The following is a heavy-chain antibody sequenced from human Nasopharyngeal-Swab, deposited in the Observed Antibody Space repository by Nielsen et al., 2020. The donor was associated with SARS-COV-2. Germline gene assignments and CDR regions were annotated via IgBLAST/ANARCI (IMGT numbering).Heavy chain of an antibody. CDR1: GYTFTRYC. J-gene: IGHJ6*02. CDR2: ISAYNGNT. V-gene: IGHV1-18*01. CDR3: ARGYGSGSYYAYYYYGMDV. Sequence: ASVTVSCKASGYTFTRYCISWVRQAPGQGREWMGWISAYNGNTNYAQKLQGRVTMTTDTSTSTAYMELRTLRSDDTAVYYCARGYGSGSYYAYYYYGMDVWGQGTTVTVSS. D-gene: IGHD3-10*01.